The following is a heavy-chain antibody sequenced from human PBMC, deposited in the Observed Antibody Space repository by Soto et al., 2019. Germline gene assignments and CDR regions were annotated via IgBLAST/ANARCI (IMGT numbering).Heavy chain of an antibody. CDR3: ARRFGVVKYYYYYMDV. CDR1: GFTFSSYS. Sequence: PGGSLRLSCAASGFTFSSYSMNWVRQAPGKGLEWVSSISSSSSYIYYADSVKGRFTISRDNAKNSLYLQMNSLRAEDTAVYYCARRFGVVKYYYYYMDVWGKGTAVTVSS. D-gene: IGHD3-3*01. CDR2: ISSSSSYI. V-gene: IGHV3-21*01. J-gene: IGHJ6*03.